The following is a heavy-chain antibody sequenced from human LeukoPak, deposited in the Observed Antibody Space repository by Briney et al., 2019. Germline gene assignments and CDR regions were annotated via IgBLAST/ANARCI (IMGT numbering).Heavy chain of an antibody. Sequence: GGSPRLSCAASGFSFSSHTINWVRQAPGKGLEWVSSISSSGSSIYYADSLRGRFTISRDNAKNSLYLQMNSLRAEDTAVYFCARGSSSSRALFDYWGQGTLVTVSS. CDR2: ISSSGSSI. J-gene: IGHJ4*02. V-gene: IGHV3-21*04. D-gene: IGHD6-13*01. CDR3: ARGSSSSRALFDY. CDR1: GFSFSSHT.